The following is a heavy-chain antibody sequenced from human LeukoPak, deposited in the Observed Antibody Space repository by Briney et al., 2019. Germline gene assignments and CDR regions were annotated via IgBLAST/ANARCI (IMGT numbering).Heavy chain of an antibody. Sequence: PGGSLRLSCAASGFTFSSCGFNWVRQAPGKGLEWVSSIGPTGTNRYYADSVRGRFTISRDNAKNSMYLQMDSLRDEDTAVYYCATETIGRHYDYWGQGTLLTVSS. J-gene: IGHJ4*02. CDR1: GFTFSSCG. CDR2: IGPTGTNR. V-gene: IGHV3-21*01. CDR3: ATETIGRHYDY. D-gene: IGHD1-14*01.